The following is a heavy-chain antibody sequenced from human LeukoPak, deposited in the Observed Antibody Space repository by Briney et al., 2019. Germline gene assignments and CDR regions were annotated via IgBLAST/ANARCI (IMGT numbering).Heavy chain of an antibody. D-gene: IGHD1-26*01. Sequence: SETLSLTCAASGGSISSSNWWSWVRQPPGKGLEWIGEIYHSGSTNYNPSLKSRVTISVDKSKNQFSLKLSSVTAADTGVYYCASQTYSGSFHAFDIWGQGTMVTVSS. V-gene: IGHV4-4*02. CDR2: IYHSGST. CDR1: GGSISSSNW. CDR3: ASQTYSGSFHAFDI. J-gene: IGHJ3*02.